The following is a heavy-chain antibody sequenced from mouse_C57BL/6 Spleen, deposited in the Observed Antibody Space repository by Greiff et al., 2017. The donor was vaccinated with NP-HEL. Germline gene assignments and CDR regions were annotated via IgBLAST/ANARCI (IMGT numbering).Heavy chain of an antibody. CDR3: ARESNYDAMDY. CDR1: GYTFTSYW. V-gene: IGHV1-55*01. J-gene: IGHJ4*01. D-gene: IGHD2-5*01. CDR2: IYPGSGST. Sequence: QVQLQQPGAELVKPGASVKMSCKASGYTFTSYWITWVKQRPGQGLEWIGDIYPGSGSTNYNEKFKSKATLNVDTSSSTASMQLSSLTSEDSAVYYCARESNYDAMDYWGQGTSVTVSS.